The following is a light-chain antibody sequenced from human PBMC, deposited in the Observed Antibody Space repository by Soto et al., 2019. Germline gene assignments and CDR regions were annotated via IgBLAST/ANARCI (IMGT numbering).Light chain of an antibody. J-gene: IGLJ7*01. CDR2: EVT. CDR3: TSFKPSSALVL. V-gene: IGLV2-14*01. Sequence: QSVLTQPASVSGTPGQSITISCTGTSSDVGGFNFVSWYQQHPGKAPKLMIYEVTNRPSGVSNRFSGSKSGNTASLTISGLQAEDEANYYCTSFKPSSALVLFGGGTQLTVL. CDR1: SSDVGGFNF.